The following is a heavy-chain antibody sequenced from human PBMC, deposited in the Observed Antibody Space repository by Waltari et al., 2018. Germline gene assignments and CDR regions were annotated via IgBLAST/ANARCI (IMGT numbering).Heavy chain of an antibody. Sequence: EVQLVESGGGLIQAGGYLRFPCAASGFTVRSPYMAWVRQAPGKGLESVTISYSHGTTSYADSVKGRFTISRDNSKNTLFLQMSSVRVDDTAMYYCTTRVAISGVPGMPDYWGQGTLVTVSS. CDR3: TTRVAISGVPGMPDY. V-gene: IGHV3-53*01. J-gene: IGHJ4*02. CDR1: GFTVRSPY. CDR2: SYSHGTT. D-gene: IGHD2-15*01.